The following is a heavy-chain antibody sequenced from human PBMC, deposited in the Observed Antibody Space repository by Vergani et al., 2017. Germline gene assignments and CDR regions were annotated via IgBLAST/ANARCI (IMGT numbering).Heavy chain of an antibody. J-gene: IGHJ4*02. V-gene: IGHV3-21*01. Sequence: EVQLVESGGGLVKPGGSLRLSCAASGFTFSSYSMNWVRQAPGKGLEWVSSISSSSSYIYYADSVKGRFTISRDNAKNSLYLQMNSLRVEDMAVYYCARALDVADTAMGYLDFWGQGTLVTVSS. D-gene: IGHD5-18*01. CDR3: ARALDVADTAMGYLDF. CDR2: ISSSSSYI. CDR1: GFTFSSYS.